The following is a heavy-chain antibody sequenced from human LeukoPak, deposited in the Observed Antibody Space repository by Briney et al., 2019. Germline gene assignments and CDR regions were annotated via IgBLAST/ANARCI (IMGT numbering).Heavy chain of an antibody. CDR1: GYTFTSHD. Sequence: ASVKVSCKASGYTFTSHDISWVRQAPGQGLEWMGWISAYNGNTNYAQKLQGRVTMTTDTSTSTAYMELRSLRSDVTAVYYCARSLEEIAARRMVPSDYWGQGTLVTVSS. J-gene: IGHJ4*02. V-gene: IGHV1-18*01. CDR2: ISAYNGNT. CDR3: ARSLEEIAARRMVPSDY. D-gene: IGHD6-6*01.